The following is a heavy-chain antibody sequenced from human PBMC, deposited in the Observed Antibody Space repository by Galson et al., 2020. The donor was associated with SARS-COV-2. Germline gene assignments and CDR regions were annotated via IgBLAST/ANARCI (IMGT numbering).Heavy chain of an antibody. CDR1: GYSISSGYY. D-gene: IGHD3-22*01. Sequence: SETLSLTCTVSGYSISSGYYWGWIRQPPGKGLEWIGSIYHSGSTYYNPSLKSRVTISVDTSKNQFSLKLSSVTAADTAVYYCARAPRLASMRVVVITRGWFDPWGQGTLVTVSS. J-gene: IGHJ5*02. CDR3: ARAPRLASMRVVVITRGWFDP. CDR2: IYHSGST. V-gene: IGHV4-38-2*02.